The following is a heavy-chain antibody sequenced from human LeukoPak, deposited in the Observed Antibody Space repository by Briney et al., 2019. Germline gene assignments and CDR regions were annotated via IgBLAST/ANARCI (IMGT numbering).Heavy chain of an antibody. CDR3: ARSDGYGLVGI. J-gene: IGHJ3*02. D-gene: IGHD3-10*01. CDR2: IYSRGNT. CDR1: GVSISSGSNY. V-gene: IGHV4-39*07. Sequence: SETLSLTCTVSGVSISSGSNYWGWIRQPPGKTLEWIGSIYSRGNTYYNPSLKSRVIILIDTAKNHFSLNLSSVTAADTAVYYCARSDGYGLVGIWGQGTMVTVSS.